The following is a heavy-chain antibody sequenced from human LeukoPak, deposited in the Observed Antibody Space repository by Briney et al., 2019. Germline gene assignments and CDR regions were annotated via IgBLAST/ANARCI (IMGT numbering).Heavy chain of an antibody. CDR3: ARIAAAGKIFDY. Sequence: SETLSLTCTVSGGSISSSSYYWGWIRQPPGKGLEWIGSIYYSGSTSYNPSLKSRVTISVDTSKNQFSLKLSSVTAADTAVYYCARIAAAGKIFDYWGQGTLVTVSS. J-gene: IGHJ4*02. CDR2: IYYSGST. D-gene: IGHD6-13*01. CDR1: GGSISSSSYY. V-gene: IGHV4-39*01.